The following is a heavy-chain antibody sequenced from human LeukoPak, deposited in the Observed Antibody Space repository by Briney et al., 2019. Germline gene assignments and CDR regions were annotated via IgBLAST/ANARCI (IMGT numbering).Heavy chain of an antibody. D-gene: IGHD6-25*01. CDR3: TTRAAN. V-gene: IGHV3-15*01. Sequence: GGSLRLSCAPSGFTFSNAWMSWVRQAPGEGLEWVGRIKSKTEGGTTDDAAPVKGRFTISRDDSKNTLYLQINSLKTEDTAVYYCTTRAANWGQGTLVTVSS. J-gene: IGHJ4*02. CDR1: GFTFSNAW. CDR2: IKSKTEGGTT.